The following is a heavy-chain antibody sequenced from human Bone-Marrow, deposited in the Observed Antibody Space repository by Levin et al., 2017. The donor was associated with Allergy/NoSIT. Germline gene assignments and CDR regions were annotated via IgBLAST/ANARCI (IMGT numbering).Heavy chain of an antibody. V-gene: IGHV4-59*01. J-gene: IGHJ4*02. Sequence: TTSETLSLTCSVSGASISSYYWSWIRQPPGKGLEWIGYINYSGSTIYNPSLKSRVTISADTSKNQLSLKLSSVTAADTAVYYCARDSGDYYFDSWGQGTLVTVSS. CDR3: ARDSGDYYFDS. CDR1: GASISSYY. CDR2: INYSGST.